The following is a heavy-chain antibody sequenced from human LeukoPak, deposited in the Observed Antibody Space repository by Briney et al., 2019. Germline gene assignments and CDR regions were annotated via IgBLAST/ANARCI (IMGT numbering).Heavy chain of an antibody. Sequence: GRSLKLSCAASGFPFSTFAMSWVRQAPGKGLEWVSSISGSGGSTYYADSVKGRFTISRDNSKNTQYLQMNSLRAEDTAVYYCAKTLVATTYYFDYWGQGTLVTVS. CDR3: AKTLVATTYYFDY. J-gene: IGHJ4*02. V-gene: IGHV3-23*01. D-gene: IGHD5-12*01. CDR2: ISGSGGST. CDR1: GFPFSTFA.